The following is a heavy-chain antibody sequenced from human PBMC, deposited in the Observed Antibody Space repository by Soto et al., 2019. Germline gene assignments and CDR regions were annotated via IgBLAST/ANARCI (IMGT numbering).Heavy chain of an antibody. V-gene: IGHV4-30-4*01. CDR2: IYYSGST. CDR3: ARDRRVLLWFGDLLDYGMDV. D-gene: IGHD3-10*01. CDR1: GGSISSCDYY. Sequence: SETLSLTCTVSGGSISSCDYYWSWIRQPPVKGLEWIGYIYYSGSTYYNPSLKSRVTISVDTSKNQFSLKLSSVTAADTAVYYCARDRRVLLWFGDLLDYGMDVWGQGTTVTVSS. J-gene: IGHJ6*02.